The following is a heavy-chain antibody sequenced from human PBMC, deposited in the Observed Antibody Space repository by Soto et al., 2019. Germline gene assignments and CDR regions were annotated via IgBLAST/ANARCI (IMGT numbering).Heavy chain of an antibody. D-gene: IGHD2-21*01. Sequence: GGSLRLSCATSGFPFSDYYMSWIRQAPGKGLEWLSHISPKSTYRNYADSVKGRFTISRDNTKSSLFLQMNSLGVEDTAVYYCARGGGGGLFEHWGQGVLVTV. CDR2: ISPKSTYR. CDR3: ARGGGGGLFEH. J-gene: IGHJ4*02. CDR1: GFPFSDYY. V-gene: IGHV3-11*06.